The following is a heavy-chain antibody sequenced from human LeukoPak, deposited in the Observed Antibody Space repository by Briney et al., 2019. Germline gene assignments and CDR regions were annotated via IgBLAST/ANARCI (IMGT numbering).Heavy chain of an antibody. Sequence: GASVKVSCKASGYTFTSYDINWVRQATGQGLEWMGWMNPNSGNTGYAQKFQGRVTMTRNTSISTAYMELSSLRSEDTAVYYCARTVGGSYPSYYYGMDVWGQGTTVTVSS. D-gene: IGHD1-26*01. V-gene: IGHV1-8*01. CDR1: GYTFTSYD. J-gene: IGHJ6*02. CDR2: MNPNSGNT. CDR3: ARTVGGSYPSYYYGMDV.